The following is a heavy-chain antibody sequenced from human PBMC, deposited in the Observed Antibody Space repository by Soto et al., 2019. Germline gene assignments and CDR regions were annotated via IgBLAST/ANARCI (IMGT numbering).Heavy chain of an antibody. CDR1: GGSFSGYY. D-gene: IGHD2-2*01. CDR3: ARVERGGCSSTSCSFDP. J-gene: IGHJ5*02. Sequence: QVQLQQWGAGLLKPSETLSLTCAVYGGSFSGYYWSWIRQPPGKGLEWIGEINHSGSTNYNPSLKSRVTISVDTSKKQFSLKLSSVTAADTAVYYCARVERGGCSSTSCSFDPWGQGTLVTVSS. CDR2: INHSGST. V-gene: IGHV4-34*01.